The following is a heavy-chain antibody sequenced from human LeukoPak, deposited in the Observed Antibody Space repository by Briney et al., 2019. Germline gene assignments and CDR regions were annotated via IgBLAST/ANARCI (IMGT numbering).Heavy chain of an antibody. Sequence: SQTLSLTCTVSGGSISSGSYYWSWIRQPAGKGLEWIGRIYTSGSTNYNPSLKSRVTISVDTSKNQFSLKLSSVSAADTAVYYCARNSGSYPEYYYYYYYMDVWGKGTTATVSS. V-gene: IGHV4-61*02. CDR3: ARNSGSYPEYYYYYYYMDV. CDR1: GGSISSGSYY. J-gene: IGHJ6*03. D-gene: IGHD1-26*01. CDR2: IYTSGST.